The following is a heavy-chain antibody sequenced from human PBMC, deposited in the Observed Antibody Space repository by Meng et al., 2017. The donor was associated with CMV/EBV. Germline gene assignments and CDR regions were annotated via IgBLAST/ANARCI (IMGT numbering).Heavy chain of an antibody. CDR2: IYYSGST. Sequence: SETLSLTCTVSGGSISSGGYYWSWIRQHPGKGLEWIGYIYYSGSTYYNPSLKSRVTISVDTSKNQFSLKLNSVTAVDTAVYYCARSNGYSSSWYYFDYWGQGTLVTVSS. D-gene: IGHD6-13*01. CDR1: GGSISSGGYY. V-gene: IGHV4-31*03. J-gene: IGHJ4*02. CDR3: ARSNGYSSSWYYFDY.